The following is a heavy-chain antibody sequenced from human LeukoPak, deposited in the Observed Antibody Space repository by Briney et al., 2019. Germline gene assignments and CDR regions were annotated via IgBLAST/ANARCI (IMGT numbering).Heavy chain of an antibody. CDR1: GGSFSGYY. CDR2: INHSGST. CDR3: ARHYGP. V-gene: IGHV4-34*01. Sequence: SETLSLTCAVYGGSFSGYYWNLIRQSPGKGLEWIGEINHSGSTNYNPSLKSRVTISVDTSKNQFSLKLNSVTAADTAVYYCARHYGPWGQGTLVTVSS. D-gene: IGHD3-16*01. J-gene: IGHJ5*02.